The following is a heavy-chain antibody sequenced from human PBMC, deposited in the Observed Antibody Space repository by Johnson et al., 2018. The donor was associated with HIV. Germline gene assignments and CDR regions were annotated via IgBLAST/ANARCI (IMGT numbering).Heavy chain of an antibody. V-gene: IGHV3-30*04. CDR1: GFRFSTYA. CDR2: ISDDGSKI. Sequence: QVQLVESGGGVVQPGRSLRLSCAASGFRFSTYALHWVRQTPGKGLEWVALISDDGSKIYHADSVKGRFTISRDNSKNTLYLQMTSLRQDDTAVYYCAREYSSGYPDAFDIWGQGTMVIVS. CDR3: AREYSSGYPDAFDI. D-gene: IGHD3-22*01. J-gene: IGHJ3*02.